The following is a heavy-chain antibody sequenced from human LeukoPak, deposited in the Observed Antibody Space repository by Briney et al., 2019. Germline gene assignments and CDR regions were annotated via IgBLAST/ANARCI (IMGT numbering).Heavy chain of an antibody. J-gene: IGHJ5*02. V-gene: IGHV4-59*12. CDR1: GGSISSYY. CDR2: IYYSGST. Sequence: SETLSLTCTVSGGSISSYYWSWIRQPPGKGLEWIGYIYYSGSTNYNPSLKSRVTMSVDTSKNQFSLKLSSVTAADTAVYYCARDQQYYYDSSGYYRTDWFDPWGQGTLVTVSS. CDR3: ARDQQYYYDSSGYYRTDWFDP. D-gene: IGHD3-22*01.